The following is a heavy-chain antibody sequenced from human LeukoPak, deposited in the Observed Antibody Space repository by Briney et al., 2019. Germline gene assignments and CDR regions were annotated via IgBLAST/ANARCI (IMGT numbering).Heavy chain of an antibody. CDR2: IYHSGST. CDR3: AGLIDAYYYDSSGYWPALDY. Sequence: PSETVSLTCAVSGGSISSSYWWSWVRQPPGKGLGWIGEIYHSGSTIYNPALKSRGTISVDKFKNQFSLKLGFVTAADPAGYYCAGLIDAYYYDSSGYWPALDYWGQGTLVTVSS. J-gene: IGHJ4*02. D-gene: IGHD3-22*01. CDR1: GGSISSSYW. V-gene: IGHV4-4*02.